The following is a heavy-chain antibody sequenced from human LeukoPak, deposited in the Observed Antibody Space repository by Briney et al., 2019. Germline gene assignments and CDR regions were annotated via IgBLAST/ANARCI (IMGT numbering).Heavy chain of an antibody. D-gene: IGHD3/OR15-3a*01. CDR2: IWYDGSNK. CDR1: GFTFSSYG. CDR3: ARERGTYRDAFDT. Sequence: GRSLRLSCAASGFTFSSYGMHWVRQAPGKGLEWVAVIWYDGSNKYYADSVKGRFTISRDNSKNTLYLQMNSLRAEDSAVYYCARERGTYRDAFDTWGQGTTVTVSS. V-gene: IGHV3-33*01. J-gene: IGHJ3*02.